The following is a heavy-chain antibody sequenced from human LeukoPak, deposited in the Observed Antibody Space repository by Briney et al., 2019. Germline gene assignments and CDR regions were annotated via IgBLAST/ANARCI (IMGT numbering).Heavy chain of an antibody. V-gene: IGHV4-34*01. Sequence: SETLSLTCAVYGGSFSGYYWSWIRQPPGKGLEWIGEINHSGSTNYNPSLKSRVIISVDTSKNQFSLKLSSVTAADTAVYYCARQQLARFYGMDVWGQGTTVTVSS. D-gene: IGHD6-13*01. J-gene: IGHJ6*02. CDR2: INHSGST. CDR3: ARQQLARFYGMDV. CDR1: GGSFSGYY.